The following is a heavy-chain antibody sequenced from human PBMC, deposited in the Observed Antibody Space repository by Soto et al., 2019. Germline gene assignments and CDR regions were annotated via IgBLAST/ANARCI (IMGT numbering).Heavy chain of an antibody. J-gene: IGHJ6*02. CDR3: TRHCTNGVCYFSRLGMEV. CDR2: IRSKANSYAT. D-gene: IGHD2-8*01. V-gene: IGHV3-73*01. Sequence: GGSLRLSCAASGFTFSGSAMHWVRQASGKGLEWVGRIRSKANSYATAYAASVKGRFTISRDDSKNTAYLQMNSLKTEDTAVYYCTRHCTNGVCYFSRLGMEVWGQGTTVTVS. CDR1: GFTFSGSA.